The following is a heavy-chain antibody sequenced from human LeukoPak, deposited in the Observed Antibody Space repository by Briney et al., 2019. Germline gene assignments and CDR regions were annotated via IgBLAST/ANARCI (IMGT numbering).Heavy chain of an antibody. Sequence: GGSLRLSCAASGFTFSTYSMNWVRQAPGKGLEWVSFISTTSSTIYYADSVKGRFSISRDNAKNSLYLQMTSSRAEDTAIYYCARVDPFDYWGQGTLVIVSS. D-gene: IGHD3-9*01. J-gene: IGHJ4*02. V-gene: IGHV3-48*01. CDR3: ARVDPFDY. CDR1: GFTFSTYS. CDR2: ISTTSSTI.